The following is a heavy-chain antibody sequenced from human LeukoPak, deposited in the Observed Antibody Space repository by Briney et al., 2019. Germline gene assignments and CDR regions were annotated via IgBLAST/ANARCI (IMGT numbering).Heavy chain of an antibody. D-gene: IGHD4-17*01. CDR3: ARDQAAVTTPLDWSFAL. J-gene: IGHJ2*01. CDR1: GGSSSSYV. CDR2: FNPAGGRT. Sequence: ASVKVSCKASGGSSSSYVITWVRQAPGQGLEWMGIFNPAGGRTSYAQKFQGRVTITRDTSTSTLYMELSSLRSEDTAVYYCARDQAAVTTPLDWSFALWGRGTLVTVSS. V-gene: IGHV1-46*01.